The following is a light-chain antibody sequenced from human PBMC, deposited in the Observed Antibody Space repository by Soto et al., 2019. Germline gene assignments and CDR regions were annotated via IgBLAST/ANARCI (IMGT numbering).Light chain of an antibody. CDR2: AAS. J-gene: IGKJ1*01. V-gene: IGKV1-39*01. Sequence: IHITQSPSSLYTSVGDRVTITCRASQCIRNDLGWYQQKPGKAPKLLIYAASSLQSGVPSRFSGSGSGTDFTLTISSLQPEDFATYYCQQSYSTLWTLGQGTKVDIK. CDR1: QCIRND. CDR3: QQSYSTLWT.